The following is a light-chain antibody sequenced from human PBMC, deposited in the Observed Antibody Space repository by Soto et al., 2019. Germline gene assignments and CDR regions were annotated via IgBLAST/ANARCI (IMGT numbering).Light chain of an antibody. CDR2: GNS. CDR1: SSNIGAGYH. V-gene: IGLV1-40*01. Sequence: QSVLTQPPSVSGAPGQRVTISCTGSSSNIGAGYHVHWYQQLPGTAPKLLIYGNSNRPSGVPDRFSGSKSGTSASLAITGLQAEDEADYYCQSYDSSQSGVVFGGGTQVTVL. J-gene: IGLJ2*01. CDR3: QSYDSSQSGVV.